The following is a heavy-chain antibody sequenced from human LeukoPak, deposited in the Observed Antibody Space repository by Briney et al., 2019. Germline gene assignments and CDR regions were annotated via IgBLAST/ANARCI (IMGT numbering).Heavy chain of an antibody. Sequence: GGSLRLSCAASGITFSGYGMHWVRQAPGKGLEWVAVIWYDGSDKYYVDSVKGRFTISRDNSKNTLYLQMNSLRAEDTAFYYCARESRDAFDIWGQGTMVTVSS. CDR3: ARESRDAFDI. J-gene: IGHJ3*02. CDR2: IWYDGSDK. V-gene: IGHV3-33*01. CDR1: GITFSGYG.